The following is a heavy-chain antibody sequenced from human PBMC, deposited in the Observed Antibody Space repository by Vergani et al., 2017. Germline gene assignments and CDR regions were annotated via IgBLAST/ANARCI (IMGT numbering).Heavy chain of an antibody. Sequence: QVQLQESGPGLVKPSETLSLTCTVSGYSISSGYYWGWIRQPPGKGLEWIGSIYHSGSTYYNPSLKSRVTISVDTSKNQFSLKLSSVTAADTAVYYCARARDYGDYEPVDYWGQGTLVTVSS. V-gene: IGHV4-38-2*02. CDR2: IYHSGST. CDR3: ARARDYGDYEPVDY. D-gene: IGHD4-17*01. CDR1: GYSISSGYY. J-gene: IGHJ4*02.